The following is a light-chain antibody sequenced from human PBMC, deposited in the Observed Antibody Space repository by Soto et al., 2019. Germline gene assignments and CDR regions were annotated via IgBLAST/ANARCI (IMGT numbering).Light chain of an antibody. J-gene: IGLJ1*01. CDR1: SSDVGGYNY. CDR3: SSYASIGTRV. CDR2: EVS. V-gene: IGLV2-14*01. Sequence: QSALTQPASVSGSPGQSITISCTGTSSDVGGYNYVSWYQQHPGKAPKPLIYEVSNRPSGVSNRFSGSKSGNTASLTISGLQAEDEADYYCSSYASIGTRVFGTGTKLTVL.